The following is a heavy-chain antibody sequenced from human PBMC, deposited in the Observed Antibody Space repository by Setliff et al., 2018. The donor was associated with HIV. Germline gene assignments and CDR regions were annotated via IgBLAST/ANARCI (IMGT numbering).Heavy chain of an antibody. CDR1: GYSISSGYY. J-gene: IGHJ4*02. V-gene: IGHV4-38-2*02. CDR2: IYHSGST. Sequence: TLSLTCTVSGYSISSGYYWGWIRQPPGKGLEWIGSIYHSGSTYYNPSLKSRVTISVDTSKNQFSLKLSSVTAADTAVYYRARIDSATRGTFDYWGQGTLVTVSS. CDR3: ARIDSATRGTFDY. D-gene: IGHD6-25*01.